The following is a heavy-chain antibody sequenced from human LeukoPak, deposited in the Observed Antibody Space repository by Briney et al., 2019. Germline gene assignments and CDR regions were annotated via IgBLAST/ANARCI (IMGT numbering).Heavy chain of an antibody. CDR1: GFTSSMYW. D-gene: IGHD4-11*01. V-gene: IGHV3-7*01. Sequence: PGGSLRLSSAASGFTSSMYWMSWVSETPQEGVEYVALIKQGGSEIYHMDSVKGRFTISRDDATNPLYLQMNSLRVEDTALYYCARDRESESDSEGDYWGQGTLVTVSS. CDR2: IKQGGSEI. CDR3: ARDRESESDSEGDY. J-gene: IGHJ4*02.